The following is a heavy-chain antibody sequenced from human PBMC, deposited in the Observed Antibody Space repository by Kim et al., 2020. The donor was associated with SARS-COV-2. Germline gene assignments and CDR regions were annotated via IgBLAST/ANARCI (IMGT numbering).Heavy chain of an antibody. CDR2: IYTSGST. D-gene: IGHD1-26*01. V-gene: IGHV4-61*02. J-gene: IGHJ4*02. CDR3: ARGGPSGSYYLNY. Sequence: SETLSLTCTVSGGSISSGSYYWSWIRQPAGKGLEWIGRIYTSGSTNYNPSLKSRVTISVDTSKNQFSLKLSSVTAADTAVYYCARGGPSGSYYLNYWGQGTLVTVSS. CDR1: GGSISSGSYY.